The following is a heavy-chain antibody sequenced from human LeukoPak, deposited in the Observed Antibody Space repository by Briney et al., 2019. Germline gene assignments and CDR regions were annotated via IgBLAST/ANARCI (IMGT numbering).Heavy chain of an antibody. CDR1: GGSFSGYY. CDR3: ARGSYYFNY. D-gene: IGHD2-2*01. J-gene: IGHJ4*02. CDR2: INHSGST. V-gene: IGHV4-34*01. Sequence: SETLSLTCAVYGGSFSGYYWSWIRQPPGKGLEWIGEINHSGSTNYNPSLKSRITISVDTSKNQFSLKLSSVTAAATAVYYSARGSYYFNYWGQGTLVTVSS.